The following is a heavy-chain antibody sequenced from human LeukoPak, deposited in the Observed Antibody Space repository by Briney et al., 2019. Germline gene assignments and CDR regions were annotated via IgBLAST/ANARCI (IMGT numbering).Heavy chain of an antibody. J-gene: IGHJ4*02. Sequence: TGGSLRLSCAASGFTFSSHWMHWVRHAPGKGLVWVSRINSGGSATNYADSVRGRFTISRDNARNTLYLQMNSVREEDTAVYYCAVFNVLVGIWGQGTLVTVSS. V-gene: IGHV3-74*01. CDR2: INSGGSAT. CDR3: AVFNVLVGI. D-gene: IGHD3-16*01. CDR1: GFTFSSHW.